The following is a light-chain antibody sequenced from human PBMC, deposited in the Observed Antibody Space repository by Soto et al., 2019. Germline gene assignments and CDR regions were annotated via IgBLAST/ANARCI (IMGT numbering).Light chain of an antibody. CDR3: QQRHMCPIT. CDR1: QSFRGL. Sequence: EAVLTQSRLTLSVSEGERLTVSWRAIQSFRGLLAWYQQKTGQAHRLLIYDASNRATGIPPRFSGSGSGTDFTLNISSLETEDSAAYYCQQRHMCPITFGQGTRLEIK. V-gene: IGKV3-11*01. J-gene: IGKJ5*01. CDR2: DAS.